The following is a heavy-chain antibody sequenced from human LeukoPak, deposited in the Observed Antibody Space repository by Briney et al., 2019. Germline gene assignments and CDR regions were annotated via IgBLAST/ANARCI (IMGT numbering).Heavy chain of an antibody. CDR1: GYSISSDYY. J-gene: IGHJ3*02. Sequence: SETLSLTCAVSGYSISSDYYWGCIRQPPGKGLEWIGSFYHSGSTYYNPSLKSRVTILVDTSNTQFSLKLSSVTAADTALYYCARQGLYDSSGYYKRDAFDIWGQGTMVTVSS. CDR3: ARQGLYDSSGYYKRDAFDI. D-gene: IGHD3-22*01. V-gene: IGHV4-38-2*01. CDR2: FYHSGST.